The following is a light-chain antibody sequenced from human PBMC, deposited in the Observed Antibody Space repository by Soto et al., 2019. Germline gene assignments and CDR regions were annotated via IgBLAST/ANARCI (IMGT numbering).Light chain of an antibody. CDR3: MQGLQTGYT. J-gene: IGKJ2*01. CDR2: LGS. Sequence: DIVMTQSPLSLPVTPGEPASISCRSSQSLLHTNGYNYLDWYLQKAGQSPQLLIYLGSNRASGVPDRFSGSGSGTDFTLKISRVEAEDVGIYYCMQGLQTGYTFGQGTKLEIK. CDR1: QSLLHTNGYNY. V-gene: IGKV2-28*01.